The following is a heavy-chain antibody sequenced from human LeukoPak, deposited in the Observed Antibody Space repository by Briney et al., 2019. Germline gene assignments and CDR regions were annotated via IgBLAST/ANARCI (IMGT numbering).Heavy chain of an antibody. J-gene: IGHJ3*01. V-gene: IGHV1-69*04. D-gene: IGHD5-18*01. CDR3: ARDIPGTAVGGIDV. Sequence: ASVKVSCKPSGYTFTSFGLTWVRQAPGQGLEWMGRIIPILNIRNYAQKFQDRVTITADMSTNTAYMELSSLRSDDTAIYYCARDIPGTAVGGIDVWGQGTLVTVSS. CDR2: IIPILNIR. CDR1: GYTFTSFG.